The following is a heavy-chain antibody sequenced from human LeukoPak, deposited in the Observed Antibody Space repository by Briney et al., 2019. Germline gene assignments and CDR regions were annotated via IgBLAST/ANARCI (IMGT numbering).Heavy chain of an antibody. CDR3: ATSEARSNGWYVY. D-gene: IGHD6-19*01. Sequence: GGSLRLSCAASGFTFSSYWMHWVRQAPGKGLVWVSRINSDGSSTSYADSVKGRFTISRDNAKNTLYLQMNSLRAEDTAVYYCATSEARSNGWYVYWGQGTLVTVSS. J-gene: IGHJ4*02. V-gene: IGHV3-74*01. CDR2: INSDGSST. CDR1: GFTFSSYW.